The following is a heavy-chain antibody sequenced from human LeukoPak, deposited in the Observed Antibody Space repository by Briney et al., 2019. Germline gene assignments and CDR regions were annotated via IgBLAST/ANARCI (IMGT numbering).Heavy chain of an antibody. V-gene: IGHV4-34*01. D-gene: IGHD1-14*01. CDR1: GGSISSYY. CDR2: INHSGST. Sequence: ASETLSLTCTVSGGSISSYYWSWIRQPPGKGLEWIGEINHSGSTNYNPSLKSRVTISVDTSKNQFSLKLSSVTAADTAVYYCASARRREPTCDCWGQGTLVTVSS. J-gene: IGHJ4*02. CDR3: ASARRREPTCDC.